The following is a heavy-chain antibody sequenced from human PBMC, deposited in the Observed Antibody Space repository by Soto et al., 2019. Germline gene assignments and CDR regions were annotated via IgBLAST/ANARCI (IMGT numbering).Heavy chain of an antibody. V-gene: IGHV4-59*08. J-gene: IGHJ5*02. CDR2: VHYSGSP. Sequence: QVQLQESGPRVVKPSETLSLTCTVSGGSISGHYCSWIRQPPGKGLEWIGYVHYSGSPNYNPSRETRVSLSVDTSKNQISLKLNSVTAADTAVYYCAIHKWVKNWFDPWGQGTLVTVSS. CDR1: GGSISGHY. CDR3: AIHKWVKNWFDP. D-gene: IGHD1-26*01.